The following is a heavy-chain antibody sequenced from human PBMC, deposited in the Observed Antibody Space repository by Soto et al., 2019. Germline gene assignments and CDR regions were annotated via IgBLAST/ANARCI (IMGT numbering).Heavy chain of an antibody. CDR2: INPSGGST. D-gene: IGHD3-10*01. CDR1: GYTFSRYY. V-gene: IGHV1-46*03. J-gene: IGHJ6*02. Sequence: QVQLVQSGAEVKKPGASVKVSCKASGYTFSRYYMHWVRQAPGQGLEWMGIINPSGGSTSYAQKFRGRVTVTRDASTSTVYMELSSLRSEDTAVYYCTGNGGWGCGSGGYNYYYGMDVWGQGTTVTVSS. CDR3: TGNGGWGCGSGGYNYYYGMDV.